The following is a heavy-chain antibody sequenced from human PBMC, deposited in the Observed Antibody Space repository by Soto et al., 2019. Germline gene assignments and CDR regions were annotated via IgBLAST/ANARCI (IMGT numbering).Heavy chain of an antibody. CDR1: GFTFSSYG. D-gene: IGHD3-22*01. CDR2: ISYDGSNK. CDR3: AKQVHYYDSSGYSPGMDV. J-gene: IGHJ6*02. Sequence: PGGSLRLSCADSGFTFSSYGMHWVRQAPGKGLEWVAVISYDGSNKYYADSVKGRFTISRDNSKNTLYLQMNSLRAEDTAVYYCAKQVHYYDSSGYSPGMDVWGQGTTVTVSS. V-gene: IGHV3-30*18.